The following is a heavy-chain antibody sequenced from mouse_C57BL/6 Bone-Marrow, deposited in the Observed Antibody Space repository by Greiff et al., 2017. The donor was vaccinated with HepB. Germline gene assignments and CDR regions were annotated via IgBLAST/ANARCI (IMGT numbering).Heavy chain of an antibody. V-gene: IGHV1-69*01. D-gene: IGHD3-3*01. Sequence: QVQLQQPGAELVMPGASVKLSCKASGYTFTSYWMHWVKQRPGQGLEWIGEIDPSDSYTNYNQKFKGKSTLTVDKSSSTAYMQLSSLTSEDSAVYYCAREGTRRTWFAYWGQGTLVTVSA. J-gene: IGHJ3*01. CDR2: IDPSDSYT. CDR3: AREGTRRTWFAY. CDR1: GYTFTSYW.